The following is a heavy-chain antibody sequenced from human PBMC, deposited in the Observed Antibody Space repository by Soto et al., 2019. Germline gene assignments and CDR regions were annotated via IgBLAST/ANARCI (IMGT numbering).Heavy chain of an antibody. J-gene: IGHJ6*02. Sequence: QVQLVVSGGGVVHHGRSLRLSCAASGFAFNRYTMHWVRQAPGKGLEWVALISSDGNSKYYADSVRGRFTISRDSSKNTLYLHMKSLRTEHTAVYDCARVTGERAHYYYYGMDVWGQGTRVTVSS. CDR3: ARVTGERAHYYYYGMDV. CDR2: ISSDGNSK. CDR1: GFAFNRYT. D-gene: IGHD3-10*01. V-gene: IGHV3-30-3*01.